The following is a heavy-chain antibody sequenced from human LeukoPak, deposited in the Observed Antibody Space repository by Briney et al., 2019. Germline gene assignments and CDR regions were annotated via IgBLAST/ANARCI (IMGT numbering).Heavy chain of an antibody. V-gene: IGHV4-59*01. CDR3: ARTKLYCSGGSCYSSLDY. CDR2: ISYSGST. Sequence: SETLSLACTVSGGSISNYYWSWIRQPPGKGLEWIGYISYSGSTISNPSLKSRVTISVDTSKNQFSLKLTSVTAADTALYYCARTKLYCSGGSCYSSLDYWGQGTLVTVSS. D-gene: IGHD2-15*01. J-gene: IGHJ4*02. CDR1: GGSISNYY.